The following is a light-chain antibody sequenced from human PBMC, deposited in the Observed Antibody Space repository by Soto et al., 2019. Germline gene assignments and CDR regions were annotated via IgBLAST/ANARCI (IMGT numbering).Light chain of an antibody. Sequence: QSVLTQPPSVSGAPGQRVTISCTGSSSNIGAGYDVHWYQQLPGTAPKLLIYVNINRPSGVPDRFSGSKSGTSASLAITGLQAEDEADYYCQSYDSSLSVAFGGGTKLTVL. V-gene: IGLV1-40*01. CDR2: VNI. CDR1: SSNIGAGYD. J-gene: IGLJ2*01. CDR3: QSYDSSLSVA.